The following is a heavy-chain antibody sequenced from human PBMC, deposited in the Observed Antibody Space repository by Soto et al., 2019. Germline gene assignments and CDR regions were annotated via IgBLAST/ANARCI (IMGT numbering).Heavy chain of an antibody. V-gene: IGHV3-73*01. D-gene: IGHD6-19*01. J-gene: IGHJ5*02. Sequence: PGGSLRLSCAASGFTFSVSAMHWVRQASGKGLEWVGRIRSKANSYATAYAASVKGRFTISRDDSKNTAYLQMNSLKTEDTAVYYCXRPVIAVAGTGLNWFDPWGQGTLVTVSS. CDR2: IRSKANSYAT. CDR1: GFTFSVSA. CDR3: XRPVIAVAGTGLNWFDP.